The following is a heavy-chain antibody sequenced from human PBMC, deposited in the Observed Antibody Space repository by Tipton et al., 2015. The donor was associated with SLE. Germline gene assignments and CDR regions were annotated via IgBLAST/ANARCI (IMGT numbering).Heavy chain of an antibody. V-gene: IGHV3-23*03. CDR3: ARDMRGFNAF. Sequence: GSLRLSCAASGFTLSSYGMSWLRQTPGKGLEWISNLLSDGSANYADSVKGRFSISRDNSKNTLYLQMNSLRADDTAIYYCARDMRGFNAFWGQGTLVTVSS. J-gene: IGHJ4*02. CDR2: LLSDGSA. D-gene: IGHD2/OR15-2a*01. CDR1: GFTLSSYG.